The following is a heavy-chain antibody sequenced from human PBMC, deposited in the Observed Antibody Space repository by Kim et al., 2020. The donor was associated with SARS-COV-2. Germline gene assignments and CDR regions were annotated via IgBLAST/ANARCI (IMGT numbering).Heavy chain of an antibody. Sequence: AQKCQGRVTMTEDTSTDTAYMGLSSLRSEDTAVYYCATTNPGGSYYYFDYWGQGTLVTVSS. J-gene: IGHJ4*02. CDR3: ATTNPGGSYYYFDY. D-gene: IGHD1-26*01. V-gene: IGHV1-24*01.